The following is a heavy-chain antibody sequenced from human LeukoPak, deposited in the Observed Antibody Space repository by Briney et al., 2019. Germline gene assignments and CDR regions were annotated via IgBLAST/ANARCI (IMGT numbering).Heavy chain of an antibody. V-gene: IGHV1-18*01. D-gene: IGHD3-10*01. Sequence: ASVKVSCKASGYTFTSYDISWVRQASGQGLEWMGWISAYNGNTNYAQKLQGRVTMTRDTSTSTAYMELRSLRSDDTAVYYCARSTYYYGSGSLSDYWGQGTLVTVSS. CDR3: ARSTYYYGSGSLSDY. CDR2: ISAYNGNT. J-gene: IGHJ4*02. CDR1: GYTFTSYD.